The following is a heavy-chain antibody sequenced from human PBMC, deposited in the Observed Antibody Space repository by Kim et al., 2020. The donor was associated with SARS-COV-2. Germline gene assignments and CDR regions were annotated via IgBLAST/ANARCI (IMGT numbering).Heavy chain of an antibody. J-gene: IGHJ4*02. CDR3: AKDGHYSSGWRSTGPRPVDF. Sequence: GGSLRLSCAASGFTFSSYGMHWVRQAPGKGLEWVAVISYDGSNKYYADSVKGRFTISRDNSKNTLYLQMNSLRAEDTAVYYCAKDGHYSSGWRSTGPRPVDFWGQGTLVTVSS. V-gene: IGHV3-30*18. CDR2: ISYDGSNK. D-gene: IGHD6-19*01. CDR1: GFTFSSYG.